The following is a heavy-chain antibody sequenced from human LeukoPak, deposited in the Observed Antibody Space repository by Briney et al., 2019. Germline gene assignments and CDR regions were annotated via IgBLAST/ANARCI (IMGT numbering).Heavy chain of an antibody. J-gene: IGHJ6*02. V-gene: IGHV3-23*01. CDR2: ISGSGGST. CDR3: AKDTALTLGNGMDV. D-gene: IGHD3-10*01. CDR1: GSTFSSYA. Sequence: GGSLRLSCAASGSTFSSYAMSWVRQAPGKGLEWVSAISGSGGSTYYADSVKGRFTISRDNSKNTLYLQMNSLRAEDTAVYYCAKDTALTLGNGMDVWGQGTTVTVSS.